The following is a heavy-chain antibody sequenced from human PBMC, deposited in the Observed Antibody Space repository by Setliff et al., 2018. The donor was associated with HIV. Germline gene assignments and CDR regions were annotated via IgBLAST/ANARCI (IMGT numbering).Heavy chain of an antibody. D-gene: IGHD6-19*01. CDR2: IYYSGSD. V-gene: IGHV4-59*01. J-gene: IGHJ1*01. Sequence: PSETLSLTCTLSGGSLSSYYWGWIRQPPGQGLELIGYIYYSGSDTYNPSLKSRVTISIDTSKNKFSLKLTSVTAADSATYYCARVSRGWYLGAEVAEYFDHWGQGTLVTVSS. CDR1: GGSLSSYY. CDR3: ARVSRGWYLGAEVAEYFDH.